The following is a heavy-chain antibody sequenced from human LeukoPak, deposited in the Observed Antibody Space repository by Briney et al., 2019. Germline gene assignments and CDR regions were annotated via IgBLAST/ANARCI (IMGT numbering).Heavy chain of an antibody. CDR3: ARDLLGGATIDY. D-gene: IGHD1-26*01. CDR1: GFTFSSFA. J-gene: IGHJ4*02. CDR2: ISGSGESV. V-gene: IGHV3-23*01. Sequence: GGSLRLSCAVSGFTFSSFAMNWVRQAPGKGLEWVSAISGSGESVFYADSVKGRFTISRDNSKNTLYLQMNSLRAEDTAVYYCARDLLGGATIDYWGQGTLVTVSS.